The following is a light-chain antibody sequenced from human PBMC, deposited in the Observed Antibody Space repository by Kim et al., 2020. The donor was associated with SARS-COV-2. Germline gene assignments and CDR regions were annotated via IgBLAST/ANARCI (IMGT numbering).Light chain of an antibody. CDR1: QSIDTY. Sequence: PGESATLSCRASQSIDTYLAWYQQRPGQAPRLLVYDASNRATGVPDRFSGSGSGTDFTLTISSLEPEDFSTYFCQQRNSWPPAVTFGGGTKVDIK. J-gene: IGKJ4*01. CDR2: DAS. CDR3: QQRNSWPPAVT. V-gene: IGKV3-11*01.